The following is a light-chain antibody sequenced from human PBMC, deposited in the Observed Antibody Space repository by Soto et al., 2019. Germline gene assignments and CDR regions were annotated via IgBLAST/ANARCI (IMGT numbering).Light chain of an antibody. CDR3: QQYNSYQYT. V-gene: IGKV1-5*03. J-gene: IGKJ2*01. CDR1: QSISSW. CDR2: KSS. Sequence: DIQMTQSPSTLSASVRDRVTITCRASQSISSWLAWYQQKPGKAPKLLIYKSSSLESGVPSRFSGSGSGTEFTLTISSPQPDDFATYCCQQYNSYQYTFGQGTKLEIK.